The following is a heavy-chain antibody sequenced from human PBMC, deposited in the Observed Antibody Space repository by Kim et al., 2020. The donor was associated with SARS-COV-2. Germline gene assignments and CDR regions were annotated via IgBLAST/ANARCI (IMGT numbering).Heavy chain of an antibody. Sequence: GESLKISCKGSGYSFTNYWIGWVRQMPGKGLEWMGIIYPGDSDTRYSPSFQGQVTISADKSISTAYLQWSSLKASDTAMYYCGRHRWDSSGTWYYYYGMDVWGQGTTVTVSS. D-gene: IGHD3-22*01. CDR3: GRHRWDSSGTWYYYYGMDV. V-gene: IGHV5-51*01. CDR2: IYPGDSDT. CDR1: GYSFTNYW. J-gene: IGHJ6*02.